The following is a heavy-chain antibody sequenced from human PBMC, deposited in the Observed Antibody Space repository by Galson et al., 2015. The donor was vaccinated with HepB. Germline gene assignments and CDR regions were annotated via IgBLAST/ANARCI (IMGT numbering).Heavy chain of an antibody. J-gene: IGHJ4*02. CDR1: GFTFSSYA. CDR2: LSSHGDNE. V-gene: IGHV3-30*04. CDR3: ARTFYFDY. Sequence: SLRLSCAASGFTFSSYAINWVRQAPGKGLEWVAVLSSHGDNEYYADSVKGRFTISRDNSENTVYLQMHSLRVEDTAVYYCARTFYFDYWGQGTLVTGSS. D-gene: IGHD3-16*01.